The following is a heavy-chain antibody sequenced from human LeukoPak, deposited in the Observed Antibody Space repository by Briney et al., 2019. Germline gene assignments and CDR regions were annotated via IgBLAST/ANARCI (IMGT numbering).Heavy chain of an antibody. Sequence: SETLSLTCTVSGGSISSYYWSWIRQPAGKGLEWIGRIYTSGSTNYNPSLKSRVTMSVDTSKNQFSLKLSSVTAADTAVYYCARDISYYYDSSGHAFDIWGQGTMVTVSS. J-gene: IGHJ3*02. V-gene: IGHV4-4*07. CDR3: ARDISYYYDSSGHAFDI. CDR1: GGSISSYY. CDR2: IYTSGST. D-gene: IGHD3-22*01.